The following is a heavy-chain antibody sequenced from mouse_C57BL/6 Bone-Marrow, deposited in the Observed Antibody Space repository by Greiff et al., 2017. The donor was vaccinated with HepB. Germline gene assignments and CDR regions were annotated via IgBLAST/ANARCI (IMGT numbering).Heavy chain of an antibody. D-gene: IGHD4-1*01. CDR2: ISDGGSYT. CDR1: GFTFSSYA. V-gene: IGHV5-4*01. CDR3: AREGGAGTRETY. Sequence: EVKLMESGGGLVKPGGSLKLSCAASGFTFSSYAMSWVRQTPEKRLEWVATISDGGSYTYYPDNVKGRFTISRDNTKNNLYLQMSHLKSEDTAMYYCAREGGAGTRETYWGQGTLVTVSA. J-gene: IGHJ3*01.